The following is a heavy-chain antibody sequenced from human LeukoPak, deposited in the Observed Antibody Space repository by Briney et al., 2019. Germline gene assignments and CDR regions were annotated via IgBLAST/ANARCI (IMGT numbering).Heavy chain of an antibody. J-gene: IGHJ5*02. CDR2: ISTSGTTI. Sequence: GGSLRLSCAASGFTFSSYEMSWVRQAPGKGLEWVSYISTSGTTIYYAGSVKGRFTISRDNAKKSLYLQMNSLRAEDTAVYYCARINWLDPWGQGTLVTVSS. CDR3: ARINWLDP. CDR1: GFTFSSYE. V-gene: IGHV3-48*03.